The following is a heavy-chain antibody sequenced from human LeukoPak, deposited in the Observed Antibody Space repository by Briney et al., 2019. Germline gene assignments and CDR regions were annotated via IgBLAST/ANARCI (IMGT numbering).Heavy chain of an antibody. Sequence: SETLSLTCTVSGGSISSYYWIWIRQPPGKGLEWIGYSYYSGRTIYNPSLKSRVTISVDSSKNQFSLKLSSVTAADTALYYCARVEMATRNWYFDLWGRGTLVTVSS. CDR3: ARVEMATRNWYFDL. J-gene: IGHJ2*01. V-gene: IGHV4-59*08. D-gene: IGHD5-24*01. CDR2: SYYSGRT. CDR1: GGSISSYY.